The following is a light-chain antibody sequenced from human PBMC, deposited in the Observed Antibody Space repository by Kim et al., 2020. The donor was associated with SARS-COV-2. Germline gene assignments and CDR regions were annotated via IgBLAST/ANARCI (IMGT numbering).Light chain of an antibody. Sequence: APVGDRVTITCRSSQGNVNDLGCYQQEPGKAPKRLLYSASSLQSGGPSGSSGSGAGAEFTLTFSSLQPEDIATYYCLHHNSYPLAFCGGA. V-gene: IGKV1-17*01. CDR2: SAS. J-gene: IGKJ4*01. CDR3: LHHNSYPLA. CDR1: QGNVND.